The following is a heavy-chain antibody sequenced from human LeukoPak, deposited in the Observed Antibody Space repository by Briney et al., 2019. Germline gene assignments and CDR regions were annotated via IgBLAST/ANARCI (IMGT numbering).Heavy chain of an antibody. D-gene: IGHD3-16*01. Sequence: SSETLSLTCTVSGGSINSGEYYWSWIRQSPGKGLEWIGYIYFNGRTFYNPSLKSRVSMSVDTSKNLFSLRLSSVTAADTALYFCARGAPYAPPLDYWGQGTLVTVSS. CDR3: ARGAPYAPPLDY. V-gene: IGHV4-30-4*01. CDR2: IYFNGRT. J-gene: IGHJ4*02. CDR1: GGSINSGEYY.